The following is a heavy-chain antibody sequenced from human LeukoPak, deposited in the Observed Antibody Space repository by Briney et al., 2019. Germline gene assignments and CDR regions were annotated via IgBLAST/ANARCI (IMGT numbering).Heavy chain of an antibody. CDR3: ARALFWSGPAKYNWFDP. J-gene: IGHJ5*02. CDR2: IYDSGGT. CDR1: GASLSGYC. Sequence: SDTLSLTCAVYGASLSGYCWSLIRQPPGEGLEWMGEIYDSGGTNYNPSLKGGATISVDTSKNQFSLKLSSVTAADAAVYYGARALFWSGPAKYNWFDPWGQGTLVSVSS. D-gene: IGHD3-3*01. V-gene: IGHV4-34*01.